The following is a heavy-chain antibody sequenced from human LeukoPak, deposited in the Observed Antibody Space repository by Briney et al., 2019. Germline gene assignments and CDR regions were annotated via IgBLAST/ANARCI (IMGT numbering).Heavy chain of an antibody. CDR2: IYYRWNT. V-gene: IGHV4-59*08. J-gene: IGHJ6*02. Sequence: SETLSLTCTVSDGPITNYYWSWIRQPPGKGLEWIGHIYYRWNTNHSPSLKSRVTISVDTSKNQFSLKLSSVTTADTAVYFCARHQRIWNPYCSGGGCYNYYAMDVWGQGTTVTVSS. CDR1: DGPITNYY. D-gene: IGHD2-15*01. CDR3: ARHQRIWNPYCSGGGCYNYYAMDV.